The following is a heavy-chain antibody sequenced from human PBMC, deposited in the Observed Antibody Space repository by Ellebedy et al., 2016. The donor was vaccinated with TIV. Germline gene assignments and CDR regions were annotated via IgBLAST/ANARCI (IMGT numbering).Heavy chain of an antibody. CDR3: ARSYSSGWREVTHFDY. CDR2: IYYSGST. V-gene: IGHV4-59*01. D-gene: IGHD6-19*01. Sequence: MPSETLSLTCTVSGGSISSYYWSRIRQPPGKGLEWIGYIYYSGSTNYNPSLKSRVTISVDTSKNQFSLKLSSVTAADTAVYYCARSYSSGWREVTHFDYWGQGTLVTVSS. CDR1: GGSISSYY. J-gene: IGHJ4*02.